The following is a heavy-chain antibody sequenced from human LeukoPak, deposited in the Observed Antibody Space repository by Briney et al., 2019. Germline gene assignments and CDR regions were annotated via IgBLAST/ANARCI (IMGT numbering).Heavy chain of an antibody. V-gene: IGHV3-15*01. CDR1: GFIFSNAW. Sequence: NTGGSLRLSCAASGFIFSNAWMSWVRQAPGKGLEWVGRIKSKADGGTTDYAAPVKGRFTISRDDSENTLHLQMNSLKTEDTAVYSCAVGWPFDFWGQGTLLTVSS. CDR3: AVGWPFDF. CDR2: IKSKADGGTT. J-gene: IGHJ4*02. D-gene: IGHD6-19*01.